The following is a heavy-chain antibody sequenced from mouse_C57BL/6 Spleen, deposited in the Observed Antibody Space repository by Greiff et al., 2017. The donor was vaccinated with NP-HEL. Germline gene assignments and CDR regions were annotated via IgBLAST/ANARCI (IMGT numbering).Heavy chain of an antibody. CDR1: GYSITSGYY. CDR3: ARGDLGG. Sequence: ESGPGLVKPSQSLSLTCSVTGYSITSGYYWNWIRQFPGNKLEWMGYISYDGSNNYNPSLKNRISITRDTSKNQFFLKLNSVTTEDTATYYCARGDLGGWGQGTLVTVSA. CDR2: ISYDGSN. V-gene: IGHV3-6*01. J-gene: IGHJ3*01. D-gene: IGHD3-3*01.